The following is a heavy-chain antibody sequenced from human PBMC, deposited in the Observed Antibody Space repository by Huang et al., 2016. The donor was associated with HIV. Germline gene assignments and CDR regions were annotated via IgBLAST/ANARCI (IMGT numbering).Heavy chain of an antibody. J-gene: IGHJ4*02. Sequence: QVQLQESGPGLVTPSQTLSLTCPVSGDSIRSGGYYWTWMRQYPAKGLEGIGYSYYSGSSDYKPSLKSRVSISIDAFKNRVSLKLKSVTGADTAVYYCARAPATHSVFFYWGRGTLVTVSA. CDR1: GDSIRSGGYY. D-gene: IGHD3-3*01. V-gene: IGHV4-31*03. CDR2: SYYSGSS. CDR3: ARAPATHSVFFY.